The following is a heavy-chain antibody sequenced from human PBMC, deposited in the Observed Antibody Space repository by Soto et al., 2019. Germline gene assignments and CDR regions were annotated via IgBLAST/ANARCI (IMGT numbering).Heavy chain of an antibody. CDR3: ARVSSGRSLYYFDY. D-gene: IGHD1-26*01. CDR1: GGSISGYY. V-gene: IGHV4-59*01. CDR2: MYSGGNS. J-gene: IGHJ4*02. Sequence: SETLSLTCTVSGGSISGYYWSWIRQPPGKGLEWIGYMYSGGNSNYNPSLKSRVTLSVDTSRNQFSLKVSSVTAADTAVYYCARVSSGRSLYYFDYWGQGTLVTVSS.